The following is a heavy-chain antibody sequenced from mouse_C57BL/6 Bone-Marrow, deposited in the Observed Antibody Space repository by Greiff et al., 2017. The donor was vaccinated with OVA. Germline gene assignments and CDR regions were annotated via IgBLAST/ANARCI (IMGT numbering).Heavy chain of an antibody. CDR1: GYTFTSYW. CDR3: ARGPGGNYFDY. J-gene: IGHJ2*01. V-gene: IGHV1-52*01. Sequence: QVQLKQPGAELVRPGSSVKLSCKASGYTFTSYWMHWVKQRPIQGLEWIGNIDPSDSETHYNQKFKDKATLTVDKSSSTAYMQLSSLTSEDSAVYYCARGPGGNYFDYWGQGTTLTVSS. CDR2: IDPSDSET.